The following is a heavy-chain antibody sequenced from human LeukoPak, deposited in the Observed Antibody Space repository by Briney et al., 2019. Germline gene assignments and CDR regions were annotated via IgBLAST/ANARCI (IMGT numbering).Heavy chain of an antibody. V-gene: IGHV4-61*02. Sequence: TLSLTCTVSGGSISSGSYYWSWIRQPAGKGLEWIGRIYTSGSTNYNPSLKSRVTISVDTSKNQFSLKLSSVTAADTAVYYCARDDFWSGYAFDYWGQGTLVTVSS. CDR3: ARDDFWSGYAFDY. D-gene: IGHD3-3*01. J-gene: IGHJ4*02. CDR2: IYTSGST. CDR1: GGSISSGSYY.